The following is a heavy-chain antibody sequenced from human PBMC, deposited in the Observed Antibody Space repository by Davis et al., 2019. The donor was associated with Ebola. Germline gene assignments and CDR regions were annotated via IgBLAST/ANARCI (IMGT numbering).Heavy chain of an antibody. D-gene: IGHD6-6*01. CDR2: ISAYNGNT. V-gene: IGHV1-18*01. J-gene: IGHJ6*02. CDR1: GYTFTSYD. CDR3: ARVPGSSSLNEYYYYGMDV. Sequence: ASVKVSCKASGYTFTSYDINWVRQATGQGLEWMGWISAYNGNTNYAQKLQGRVTMTTDTSTSTAYMELRSLRSDDTAVYYCARVPGSSSLNEYYYYGMDVWGQGTTVTVSS.